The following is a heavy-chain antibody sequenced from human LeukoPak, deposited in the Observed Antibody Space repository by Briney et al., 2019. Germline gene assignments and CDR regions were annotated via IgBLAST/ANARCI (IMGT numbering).Heavy chain of an antibody. J-gene: IGHJ4*02. CDR2: IGGSGGRT. V-gene: IGHV3-23*01. D-gene: IGHD3-22*01. CDR3: SKMRDYYGSAGNDYGDSPYFFDY. Sequence: GGSLRLYCVVSGFMFGNYAMSWVRQAPGKGLEWVSAIGGSGGRTYYADSVKGRFAISRDNSKNTLYLQMNSLRAEDTAVYSCSKMRDYYGSAGNDYGDSPYFFDYWGQGTLVTVSS. CDR1: GFMFGNYA.